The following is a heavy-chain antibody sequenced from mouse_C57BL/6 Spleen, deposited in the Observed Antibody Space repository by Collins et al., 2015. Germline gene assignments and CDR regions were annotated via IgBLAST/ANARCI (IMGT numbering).Heavy chain of an antibody. CDR3: AREWLHLLVMDY. J-gene: IGHJ4*01. D-gene: IGHD2-2*01. V-gene: IGHV1-82*01. Sequence: NYNGKFKGKATLTADKSSSTAYMQLSSLTSEDSAVYFCAREWLHLLVMDYWGQGTSVTVSS.